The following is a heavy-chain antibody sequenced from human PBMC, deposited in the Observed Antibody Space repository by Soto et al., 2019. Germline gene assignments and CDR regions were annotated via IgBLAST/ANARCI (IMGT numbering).Heavy chain of an antibody. J-gene: IGHJ4*02. CDR2: IWSDGGGQ. CDR1: GFTFSSHG. CDR3: ARDMGFGKLGFDFDY. D-gene: IGHD3-16*01. Sequence: QVQLVESGGGVVQPGRSLRLSCAASGFTFSSHGMHWVRQAPGKGLEWVATIWSDGGGQHYIDSVKGRFTISRDNSGNTLYLQMNNLRAEETAVYYCARDMGFGKLGFDFDYRGQGTLVTVSS. V-gene: IGHV3-33*01.